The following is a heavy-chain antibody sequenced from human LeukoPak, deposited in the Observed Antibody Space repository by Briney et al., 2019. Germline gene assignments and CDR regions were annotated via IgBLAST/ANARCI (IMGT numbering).Heavy chain of an antibody. D-gene: IGHD2-21*02. CDR2: IDQDGGGK. CDR3: ARGDWAPFDY. J-gene: IGHJ4*02. Sequence: PGGSLRLSCAASGLFRPHSLNWVRQAPGKGLEWVANIDQDGGGKYYLDSVKGRFTISRDNAKNSLYLQINSLRAEDTAVYYCARGDWAPFDYWGQGSLLTVSS. V-gene: IGHV3-7*01. CDR1: GLFRPHS.